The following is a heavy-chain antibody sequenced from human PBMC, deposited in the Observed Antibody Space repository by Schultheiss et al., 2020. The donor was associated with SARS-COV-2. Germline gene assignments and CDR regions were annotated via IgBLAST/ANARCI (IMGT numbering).Heavy chain of an antibody. V-gene: IGHV3-21*04. CDR2: ISSSSSYI. CDR3: AKRSRGHGGLFDY. D-gene: IGHD2-15*01. J-gene: IGHJ4*02. CDR1: GFTFSSYA. Sequence: GGSLRLSCAASGFTFSSYAMSWVRQAPGKGLEWVSSISSSSSYIYYADSVKGRFTISRDNAKNSLYLQMNSLRAEDTAVYYCAKRSRGHGGLFDYWGQGTLVTVSS.